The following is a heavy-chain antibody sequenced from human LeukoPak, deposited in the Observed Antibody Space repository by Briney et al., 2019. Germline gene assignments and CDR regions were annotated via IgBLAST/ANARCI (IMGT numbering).Heavy chain of an antibody. CDR3: ARARITIFGVVIGQGMDV. V-gene: IGHV3-23*01. CDR2: LSGGSSVT. D-gene: IGHD3-3*01. J-gene: IGHJ6*02. CDR1: GFTFSNYA. Sequence: GGSLRLSCVASGFTFSNYAMSWVRQTPGKGLEWVSTLSGGSSVTNYADSVKGRFTISRDNSKNTLYLQMNSLRAEDTAVYYCARARITIFGVVIGQGMDVWGQGTTVTVSS.